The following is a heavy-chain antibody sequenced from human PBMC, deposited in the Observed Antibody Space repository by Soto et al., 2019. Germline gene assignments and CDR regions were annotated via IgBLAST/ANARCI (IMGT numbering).Heavy chain of an antibody. CDR1: GFMFSSAW. CDR2: IKSKGDGGAR. J-gene: IGHJ4*02. D-gene: IGHD2-8*01. CDR3: VEGVNDF. V-gene: IGHV3-15*01. Sequence: EVQMVQSGGDLVKPGGSLRLSCVTSGFMFSSAWMSWVRQAPGKGLEWVARIKSKGDGGARDYAAPVKGRFTISRDDSKNTVYLQMNSLRAEDTAVYYCVEGVNDFWGQGTLVTVSS.